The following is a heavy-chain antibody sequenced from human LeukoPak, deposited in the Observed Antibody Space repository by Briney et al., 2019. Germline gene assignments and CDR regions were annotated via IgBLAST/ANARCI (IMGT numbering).Heavy chain of an antibody. CDR2: ITWNSGSI. CDR1: GFTFDDYA. Sequence: GGSLRLSCAASGFTFDDYAMHWVRQAPGKGLEWVSGITWNSGSIDYADSVKGRFTISRDNAKNSLYLQMNSLRAEDTAVYYCARIIVRGYSYNWDYWGQGTLVTVSS. CDR3: ARIIVRGYSYNWDY. D-gene: IGHD5-18*01. J-gene: IGHJ4*02. V-gene: IGHV3-9*01.